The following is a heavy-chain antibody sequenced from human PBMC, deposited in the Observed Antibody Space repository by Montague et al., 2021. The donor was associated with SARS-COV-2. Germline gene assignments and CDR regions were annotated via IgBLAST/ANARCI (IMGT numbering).Heavy chain of an antibody. CDR1: GGSFSGYY. CDR2: INHSGST. J-gene: IGHJ4*02. Sequence: SETLSLTCAVYGGSFSGYYWSWIRQPPGKGLEWIGEINHSGSTNYNPSLQSRVTISVDTSKNQFSLKLSSVTAADTAAYYCARGSVVIVVVVAATPPYFDFWGQGTLVTVSS. V-gene: IGHV4-34*01. D-gene: IGHD2-15*01. CDR3: ARGSVVIVVVVAATPPYFDF.